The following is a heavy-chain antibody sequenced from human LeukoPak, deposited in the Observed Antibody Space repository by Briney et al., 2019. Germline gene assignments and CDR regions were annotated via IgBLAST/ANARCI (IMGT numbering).Heavy chain of an antibody. Sequence: SVEVSCKASGGTFSSYAISWVRQAPGQGLEWMGGIIPIFGTANYAQKFEGRVTITADKSTSTAYMELSSLRSEDTAVYYCARSSGYGSGSYYRPFDYWGQGTLVTVSS. D-gene: IGHD3-10*01. CDR2: IIPIFGTA. CDR1: GGTFSSYA. J-gene: IGHJ4*02. CDR3: ARSSGYGSGSYYRPFDY. V-gene: IGHV1-69*06.